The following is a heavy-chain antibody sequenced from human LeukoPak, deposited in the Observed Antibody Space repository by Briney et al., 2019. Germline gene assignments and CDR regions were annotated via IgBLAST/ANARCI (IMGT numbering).Heavy chain of an antibody. Sequence: GGSLRLSCAASGFTFSSYAMTWVPQAPGKGLEWVSGISGGGDSTSYADSVKGRFTISRDNSKNTLYLQMNSLRPEDTAVYYCAKTVRYNYDSSGYSLFYNWGQGTLVTVSS. CDR1: GFTFSSYA. J-gene: IGHJ4*02. CDR2: ISGGGDST. D-gene: IGHD3-22*01. V-gene: IGHV3-23*01. CDR3: AKTVRYNYDSSGYSLFYN.